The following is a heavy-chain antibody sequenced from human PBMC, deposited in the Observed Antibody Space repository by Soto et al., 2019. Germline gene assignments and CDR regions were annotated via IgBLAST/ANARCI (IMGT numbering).Heavy chain of an antibody. CDR3: ARGDYDSSPSYMDV. V-gene: IGHV4-59*01. Sequence: SETLSLTCTVSGGPISSYYWSWIRQPPGKGLEWIGYIYYSGSTNYNPSLKSRVTISVDTSKNQFSLKLSSVTAADTAVYYCARGDYDSSPSYMDVWGKGTTVTVSS. CDR1: GGPISSYY. D-gene: IGHD3-3*01. J-gene: IGHJ6*03. CDR2: IYYSGST.